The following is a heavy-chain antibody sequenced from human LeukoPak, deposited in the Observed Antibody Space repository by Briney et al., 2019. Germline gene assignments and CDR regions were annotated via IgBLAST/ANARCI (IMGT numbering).Heavy chain of an antibody. CDR1: GFTFRSYS. CDR2: ISSSSSYI. Sequence: PGGSLRLSCAASGFTFRSYSMNWVRHAPGKGLERVSSISSSSSYIYYAAAVKGRFTLSRDNAKNSLYLQMTSLRAKDTAVYYCGSGGLGYFDYWGQGTLVTVSS. J-gene: IGHJ4*02. V-gene: IGHV3-21*01. D-gene: IGHD1-26*01. CDR3: GSGGLGYFDY.